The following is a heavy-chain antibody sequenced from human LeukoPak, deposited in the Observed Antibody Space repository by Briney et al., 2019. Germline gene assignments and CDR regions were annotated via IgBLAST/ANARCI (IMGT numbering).Heavy chain of an antibody. CDR3: ARDRTSGYHPTSWDY. D-gene: IGHD3-22*01. CDR2: ISSSGSTI. CDR1: GFTFSDYY. J-gene: IGHJ4*02. V-gene: IGHV3-11*04. Sequence: GGSLRLSCAASGFTFSDYYMSWIRQAPGKGLEWVSYISSSGSTIYYADSVKGRFTISRDNAKNSLYLQMNSLRAEDTAVYYCARDRTSGYHPTSWDYWGQGTLVTVSS.